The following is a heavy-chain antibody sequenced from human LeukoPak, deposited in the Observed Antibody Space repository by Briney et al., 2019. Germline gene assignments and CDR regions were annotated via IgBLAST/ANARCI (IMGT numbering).Heavy chain of an antibody. Sequence: QAGGSLRLSCAASGFTFSSYAMSWVRQAPGKGLEWVSAISGSGGSTYYADSVKGRFTISRDNSKNTLYLQMNSLRSEDTAVYYWAKDREPIGDRARSSWYLIGGSFDPWGQGTLVTVSS. CDR1: GFTFSSYA. V-gene: IGHV3-23*01. CDR3: AKDREPIGDRARSSWYLIGGSFDP. CDR2: ISGSGGST. J-gene: IGHJ5*02. D-gene: IGHD6-13*01.